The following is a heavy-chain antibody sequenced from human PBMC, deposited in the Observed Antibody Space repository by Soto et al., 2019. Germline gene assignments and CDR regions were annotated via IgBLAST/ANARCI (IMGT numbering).Heavy chain of an antibody. Sequence: GESLKISCKASGYSSSDYWIGWVRQRPGKGLDWMGIIYPDDSDIRNSPSFQGQVTISADKSISTAYLQWSSLKASDTAIYYCARCLYDTGGGGAFDIWGQGTMVTVSS. V-gene: IGHV5-51*01. CDR1: GYSSSDYW. J-gene: IGHJ3*02. CDR2: IYPDDSDI. D-gene: IGHD3-22*01. CDR3: ARCLYDTGGGGAFDI.